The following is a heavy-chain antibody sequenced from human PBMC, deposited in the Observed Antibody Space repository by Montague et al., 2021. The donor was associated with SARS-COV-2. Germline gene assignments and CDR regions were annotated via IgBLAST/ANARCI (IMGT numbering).Heavy chain of an antibody. CDR1: GFSLSTSGMC. Sequence: PALVKPTQTLTLTCTFSGFSLSTSGMCVSWIRRPPGKALEWLTLIDWDDDKYYSTSPKTRLTISKDTSKNQVVLTMTNMDPVDTATYYCARSYGTTVVTRAFDYWGQGTLVTVSS. CDR3: ARSYGTTVVTRAFDY. CDR2: IDWDDDK. J-gene: IGHJ4*02. D-gene: IGHD4-23*01. V-gene: IGHV2-70*01.